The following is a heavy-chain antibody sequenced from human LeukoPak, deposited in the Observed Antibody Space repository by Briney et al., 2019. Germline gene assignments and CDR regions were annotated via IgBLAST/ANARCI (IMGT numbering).Heavy chain of an antibody. CDR1: GYTFTRYY. CDR3: ASGVVYGSGSYYDAFDI. V-gene: IGHV1-2*04. J-gene: IGHJ3*02. D-gene: IGHD3-10*01. Sequence: ASVTVSCKASGYTFTRYYMHWVRQAPGQGREGMGWINPNSGGTNYAQKFQGWVTMTRDTSISTAYMELSRLRSDDTAVYYCASGVVYGSGSYYDAFDIWGQGTMVTVSS. CDR2: INPNSGGT.